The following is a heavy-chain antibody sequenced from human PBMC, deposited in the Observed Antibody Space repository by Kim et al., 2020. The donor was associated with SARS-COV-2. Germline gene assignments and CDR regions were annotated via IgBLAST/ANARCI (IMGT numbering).Heavy chain of an antibody. J-gene: IGHJ4*02. D-gene: IGHD1-26*01. Sequence: GGSLRLSCVASGFTFSTFWMSWVRQAPGKGLEWVANINQHGSETKYVDSVKGRFTIFRDNGKYSVYLQMNNLRAEDRAVYYCARDAWAQGWTDGFDYWGQGTLVTVSS. V-gene: IGHV3-7*01. CDR3: ARDAWAQGWTDGFDY. CDR1: GFTFSTFW. CDR2: INQHGSET.